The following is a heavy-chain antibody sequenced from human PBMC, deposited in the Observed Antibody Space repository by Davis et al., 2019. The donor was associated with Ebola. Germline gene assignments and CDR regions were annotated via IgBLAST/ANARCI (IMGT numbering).Heavy chain of an antibody. CDR1: GGSISSGGYY. D-gene: IGHD6-19*01. CDR3: ARFILWQWRWFDP. Sequence: SETLSLTCTVSGGSISSGGYYWSCIRQHPGKGLEWIGYIYYSGSTYYNPSLKSRVTISVDTSKNQFSLKLSSVTAADTAVYYCARFILWQWRWFDPWGQGTLVTVSS. V-gene: IGHV4-31*03. CDR2: IYYSGST. J-gene: IGHJ5*02.